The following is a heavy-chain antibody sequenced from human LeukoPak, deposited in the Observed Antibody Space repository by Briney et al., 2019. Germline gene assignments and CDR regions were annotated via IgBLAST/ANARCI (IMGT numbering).Heavy chain of an antibody. D-gene: IGHD3-10*01. V-gene: IGHV3-23*01. CDR3: ARDLYYYGSGSYYNRPYYYGMDV. CDR1: GFTFSSYA. Sequence: GGSLRLSCAASGFTFSSYAMSWVRQAPGKGLEWVSAISGSGGSTYYADSVKGRFTISRDNAKNSLYLQMNSLRAEDTAVYYCARDLYYYGSGSYYNRPYYYGMDVWGKGTTVTVSS. CDR2: ISGSGGST. J-gene: IGHJ6*04.